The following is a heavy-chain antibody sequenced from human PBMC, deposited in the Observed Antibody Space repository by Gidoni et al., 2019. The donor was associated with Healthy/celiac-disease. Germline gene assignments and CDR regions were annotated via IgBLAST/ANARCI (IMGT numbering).Heavy chain of an antibody. CDR1: GFTFGDYA. V-gene: IGHV3-49*05. CDR2: IRSKAYGGTT. Sequence: EVQLVESGGGLVKPVRSLRLSCTASGFTFGDYAMSWCRQAPGKGLGWVGFIRSKAYGGTTEYAASVKGRCTISRDDSKSIAYLQMNSMKTEDTAVYYCTRSVSRLLWFGEADYWGQGTLVTVSS. CDR3: TRSVSRLLWFGEADY. J-gene: IGHJ4*02. D-gene: IGHD3-10*01.